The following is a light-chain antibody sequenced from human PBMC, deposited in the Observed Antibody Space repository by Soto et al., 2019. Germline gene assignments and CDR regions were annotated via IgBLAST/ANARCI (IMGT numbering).Light chain of an antibody. Sequence: DIQLTQSPSFLSASVGDRVTITCRASQGISSYLAWYQQKPGKAPKLLIYDASTLQSGVPSRFSGSGSGTEFTLTISSLQPEDFATYYCQHLYTYGRSFGGGTKVEIK. J-gene: IGKJ4*01. V-gene: IGKV1-9*01. CDR3: QHLYTYGRS. CDR1: QGISSY. CDR2: DAS.